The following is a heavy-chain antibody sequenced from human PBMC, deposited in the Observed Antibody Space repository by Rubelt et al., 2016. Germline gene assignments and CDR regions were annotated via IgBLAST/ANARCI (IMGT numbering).Heavy chain of an antibody. CDR1: GFTFSNYN. D-gene: IGHD3-10*01. Sequence: EVQLVESGGGLVKSGGSLRLSCAASGFTFSNYNMNWVRQAPGKGLEWVSFISSSSNYINNADSVKGRLTISRENAKTSLNLQRNSLRAEDTAVYYGARDSLVRGGPYGMDVWGQGTTVTVSS. CDR3: ARDSLVRGGPYGMDV. CDR2: ISSSSNYI. J-gene: IGHJ6*02. V-gene: IGHV3-21*01.